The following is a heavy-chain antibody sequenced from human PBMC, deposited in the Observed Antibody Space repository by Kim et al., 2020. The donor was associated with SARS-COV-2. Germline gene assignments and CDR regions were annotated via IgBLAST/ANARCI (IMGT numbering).Heavy chain of an antibody. D-gene: IGHD6-13*01. J-gene: IGHJ4*02. CDR3: TSGFLAAAVDY. V-gene: IGHV3-15*01. Sequence: TDYAAPVKGRFTISRDDSKNTLYLQMNSLKTEDTAVYYCTSGFLAAAVDYWGQGTLVTVSS. CDR2: T.